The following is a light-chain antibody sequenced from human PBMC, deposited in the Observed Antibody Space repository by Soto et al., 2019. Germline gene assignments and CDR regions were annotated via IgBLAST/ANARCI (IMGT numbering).Light chain of an antibody. J-gene: IGLJ2*01. V-gene: IGLV1-44*01. CDR2: SNN. CDR3: ASWDDSLNGPV. Sequence: QSVLTQPPSASGTPGQRVTISCSGSSSNIGSNTVHWYQQLPGTAPKLLIYSNNQRPSGVPDRFSGSKSGTSASLAISGLPSEDEADYYCASWDDSLNGPVFGGGTKVTVL. CDR1: SSNIGSNT.